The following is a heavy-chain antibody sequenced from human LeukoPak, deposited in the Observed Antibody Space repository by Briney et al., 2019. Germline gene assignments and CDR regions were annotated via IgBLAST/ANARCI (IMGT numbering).Heavy chain of an antibody. CDR3: AKVLHPASITMIVVAKAGDFDY. CDR2: ISGSGGST. V-gene: IGHV3-23*01. Sequence: PGGSLRLSCAASGFTFSSYAMSWVRQAPGKGLEWVSAISGSGGSTYHADSVKGRFTISRDNSKDTLYLQMNSLRAEDTAVYYCAKVLHPASITMIVVAKAGDFDYWGQGTLVTVSS. D-gene: IGHD3-22*01. CDR1: GFTFSSYA. J-gene: IGHJ4*02.